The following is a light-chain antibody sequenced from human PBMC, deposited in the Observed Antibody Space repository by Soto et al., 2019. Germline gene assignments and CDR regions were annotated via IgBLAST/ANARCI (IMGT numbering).Light chain of an antibody. CDR2: EVS. CDR1: SSDVGGYNY. J-gene: IGLJ1*01. Sequence: QAVVTQPPSASGSPGQSVTISCTGTSSDVGGYNYVSWYQQHPGKAPKLMIYEVSKRPSGVPDRFSGSKSGNTASLTVSGLQAEDEADYYCSSYAGSNNFGVFGTGTKVTV. CDR3: SSYAGSNNFGV. V-gene: IGLV2-8*01.